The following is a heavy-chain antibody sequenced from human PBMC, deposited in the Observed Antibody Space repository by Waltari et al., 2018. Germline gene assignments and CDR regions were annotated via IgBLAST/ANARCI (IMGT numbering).Heavy chain of an antibody. CDR1: GGSISSHY. D-gene: IGHD6-13*01. V-gene: IGHV4-59*11. Sequence: QVQLQESGPGLVKPSETLSLTCTVSGGSISSHYWSWIRQPPGKGLEWIGYIYYSGSTNYNPSLKSRVTISVDTSKNQFSLKLSSVTAADTAGYYCARAAAGMGAFDIWGQGTMVTVSS. CDR3: ARAAAGMGAFDI. CDR2: IYYSGST. J-gene: IGHJ3*02.